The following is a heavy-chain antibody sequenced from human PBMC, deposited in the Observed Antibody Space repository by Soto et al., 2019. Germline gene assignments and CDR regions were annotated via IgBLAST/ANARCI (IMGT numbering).Heavy chain of an antibody. CDR1: GGSISGYY. CDR3: ARDHLVAGNFDS. D-gene: IGHD6-19*01. Sequence: SETLSLTCTVSGGSISGYYWSWIRQPAGKGLEWIGRIYTGGSTNYNPSLKSRVTMSIDTSKNQFSLKLSSVTAADTAVYYCARDHLVAGNFDSWGQGTLGTVS. CDR2: IYTGGST. V-gene: IGHV4-4*07. J-gene: IGHJ4*02.